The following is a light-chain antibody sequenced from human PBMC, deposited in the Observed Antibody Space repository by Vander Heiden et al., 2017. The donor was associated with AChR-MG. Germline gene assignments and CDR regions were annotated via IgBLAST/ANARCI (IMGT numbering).Light chain of an antibody. Sequence: SYEQTQHLPVSLALGHTARITGGGNNIGSKNVHWYQQKPGQAPVLVIYRDSNRPSGIPERFSGSNSGNTATLTISRAQAGDEADYYCQVWDSSTVVFGGGTKLTVL. V-gene: IGLV3-9*01. CDR3: QVWDSSTVV. CDR1: NIGSKN. J-gene: IGLJ2*01. CDR2: RDS.